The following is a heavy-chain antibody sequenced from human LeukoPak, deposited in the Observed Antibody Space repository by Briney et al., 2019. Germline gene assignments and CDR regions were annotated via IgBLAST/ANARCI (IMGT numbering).Heavy chain of an antibody. D-gene: IGHD3-22*01. CDR3: ATGRDDSSGYRHDIDY. Sequence: PGGSLRLSCAASGFTFSSYSMSWVRQAPGKGLEWVSAISSSGGSTDYADSVKGRFTISRDNAKNSLYLQMNNLRAEDTAVYYCATGRDDSSGYRHDIDYWGQGTLVTVSS. CDR1: GFTFSSYS. J-gene: IGHJ4*02. CDR2: ISSSGGST. V-gene: IGHV3-23*01.